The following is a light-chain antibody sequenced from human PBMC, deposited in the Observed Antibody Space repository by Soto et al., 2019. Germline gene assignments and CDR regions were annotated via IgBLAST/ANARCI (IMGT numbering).Light chain of an antibody. J-gene: IGKJ4*01. CDR2: GVS. V-gene: IGKV3-20*01. Sequence: EIVLTQSPGTLSLSPGERATLSCRASQSVRSTNLAWYQQKPGLAPRLLIFGVSNRATGIPDRFSGSGSGTDFTLTISRLEPEDFAVYYCQQYGAYPLTFGGGTRVEIK. CDR1: QSVRSTN. CDR3: QQYGAYPLT.